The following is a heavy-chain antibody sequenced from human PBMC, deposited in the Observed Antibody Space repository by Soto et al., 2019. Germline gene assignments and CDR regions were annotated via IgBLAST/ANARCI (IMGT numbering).Heavy chain of an antibody. CDR1: GYTFTSYD. CDR3: GRGQDARGYDYDY. Sequence: QVQLVQSGAEVKKPGASVKVSCKASGYTFTSYDINWVRQATGQGLEWMGRMNPNSGNTGYAQKLQGRVTMTRNTSISTAYMELSSLRSEDTAVYYCGRGQDARGYDYDYWGQGTLVTVSS. D-gene: IGHD5-12*01. V-gene: IGHV1-8*01. CDR2: MNPNSGNT. J-gene: IGHJ4*02.